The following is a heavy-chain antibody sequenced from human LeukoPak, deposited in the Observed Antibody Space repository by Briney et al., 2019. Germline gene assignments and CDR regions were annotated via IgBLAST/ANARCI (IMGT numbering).Heavy chain of an antibody. J-gene: IGHJ4*02. D-gene: IGHD6-6*01. Sequence: QPGACLRLSCAASEFSFSSYAMSWVRQAPGKGLEWVSSISGSGGVTYYADSVKGRFTISRDNSKNTLYLQMNSLRAEDTAVYYCAKGASSSSFDYWGQGTQVTVSS. CDR2: ISGSGGVT. CDR1: EFSFSSYA. V-gene: IGHV3-23*01. CDR3: AKGASSSSFDY.